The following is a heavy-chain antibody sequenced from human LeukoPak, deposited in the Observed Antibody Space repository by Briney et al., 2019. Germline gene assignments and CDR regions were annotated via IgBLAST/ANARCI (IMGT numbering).Heavy chain of an antibody. CDR1: GGSISGCH. Sequence: SETLSLTCTVSGGSISGCHWSWIRQPPGKGLEWIGNIYYSGSTNYNPSLKSRVTISVDTSKNQFSLKLSSVTAADTAVYYCARSTVTAAPLFYWGQGTLVTVSS. D-gene: IGHD4-17*01. CDR3: ARSTVTAAPLFY. CDR2: IYYSGST. J-gene: IGHJ4*02. V-gene: IGHV4-59*12.